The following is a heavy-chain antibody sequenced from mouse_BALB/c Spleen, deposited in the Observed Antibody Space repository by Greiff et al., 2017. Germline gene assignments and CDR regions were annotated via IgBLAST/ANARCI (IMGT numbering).Heavy chain of an antibody. V-gene: IGHV1S34*01. Sequence: LVKTGASVKISCKASGYSFTGYYMHWVKQSHGKSLEWIGYISCYNGATSYNQKFKGKATFTVDTSSSTAYMQFNSLTNEDSAVYYCTRDGSSVSYWYFDVWGAGTTVTVSS. CDR1: GYSFTGYY. J-gene: IGHJ1*01. CDR3: TRDGSSVSYWYFDV. CDR2: ISCYNGAT. D-gene: IGHD1-1*01.